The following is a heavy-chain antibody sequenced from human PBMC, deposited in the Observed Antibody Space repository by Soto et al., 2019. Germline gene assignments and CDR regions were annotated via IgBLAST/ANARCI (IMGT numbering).Heavy chain of an antibody. Sequence: GASVKVSCKASGGTFSSYAISWVRQAPGQGLEWMGGIIPIFGTANYAQKFQGRVTITADESTSTAYMELSSLRSEDTAVYYCASWGAAPYYYYGMDVWGQGTTVTAP. J-gene: IGHJ6*02. CDR2: IIPIFGTA. V-gene: IGHV1-69*13. CDR1: GGTFSSYA. CDR3: ASWGAAPYYYYGMDV. D-gene: IGHD6-6*01.